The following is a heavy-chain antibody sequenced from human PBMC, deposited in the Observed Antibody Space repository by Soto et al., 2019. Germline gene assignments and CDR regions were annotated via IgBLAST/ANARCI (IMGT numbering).Heavy chain of an antibody. D-gene: IGHD6-19*01. CDR2: ISYDGSNK. CDR3: APRIAVAGHFDY. Sequence: QVQLVESGGGVVQPGRSLRLSCAASGFTFSSYAMHWVRQAPGKGPEWVAVISYDGSNKYYADSVKGRFTISRDNSKNTLYLQMNSLRAEDTAVYYCAPRIAVAGHFDYWGQGTLVTVSS. CDR1: GFTFSSYA. V-gene: IGHV3-30-3*01. J-gene: IGHJ4*02.